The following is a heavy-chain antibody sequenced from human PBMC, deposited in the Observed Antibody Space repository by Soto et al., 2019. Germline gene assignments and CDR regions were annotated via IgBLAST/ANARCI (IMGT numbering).Heavy chain of an antibody. V-gene: IGHV3-23*01. CDR2: IIGSGTST. D-gene: IGHD1-26*01. CDR1: GFTFSSYT. J-gene: IGHJ2*01. CDR3: AKKCSPSGAHKNWYFDL. Sequence: PGGSLRLSCAASGFTFSSYTMTWVRQAPGKGLEWISVIIGSGTSTYYADSVKGRFTISRDNSKNTLYLQMIGLRAEDTAVYYCAKKCSPSGAHKNWYFDLWGRGALVTVSS.